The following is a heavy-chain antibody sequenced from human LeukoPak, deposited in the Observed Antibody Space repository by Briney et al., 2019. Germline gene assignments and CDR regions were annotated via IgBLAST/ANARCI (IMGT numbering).Heavy chain of an antibody. CDR1: GFTLSNYN. J-gene: IGHJ4*02. CDR2: ISDSSSHT. CDR3: ARDGEGGAAAGY. D-gene: IGHD6-13*01. Sequence: GGSLRLSCAASGFTLSNYNMNWVRQAPGKGLEWVSFISDSSSHTFYSDSVKGRFTVSRDNVKNSLYLQMNSLRAEDTAIYYCARDGEGGAAAGYWGQGTPVTVSS. V-gene: IGHV3-48*01.